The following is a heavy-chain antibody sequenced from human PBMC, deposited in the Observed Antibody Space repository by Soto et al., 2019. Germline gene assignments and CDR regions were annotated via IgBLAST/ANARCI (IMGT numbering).Heavy chain of an antibody. V-gene: IGHV3-74*01. J-gene: IGHJ5*02. D-gene: IGHD1-26*01. Sequence: EVQLVESGGGLVQPGGSLRLSCAASGFTFSTYWMHWVRQAPGKGLVWVSRINSDGCTTTYEDSVKGRFTITRDNAKNTLYLQMNSLRADDTAVYFCATVRTGSYSWLDPWGQGTLVTVSS. CDR3: ATVRTGSYSWLDP. CDR1: GFTFSTYW. CDR2: INSDGCTT.